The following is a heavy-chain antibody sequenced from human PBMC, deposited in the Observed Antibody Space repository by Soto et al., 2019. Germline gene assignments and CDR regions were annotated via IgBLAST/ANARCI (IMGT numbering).Heavy chain of an antibody. CDR3: ARLVVVVAATSGYYYYGMDV. Sequence: GESLKISCKDSGYSFTSYWISWVRQMPGKGLEWMGRIDPSDSYTNYSPSFQGHVTISADKSISTAYLQWSSLKASDTAMYYCARLVVVVAATSGYYYYGMDVWGQGTTVTVSS. V-gene: IGHV5-10-1*01. CDR2: IDPSDSYT. J-gene: IGHJ6*02. D-gene: IGHD2-15*01. CDR1: GYSFTSYW.